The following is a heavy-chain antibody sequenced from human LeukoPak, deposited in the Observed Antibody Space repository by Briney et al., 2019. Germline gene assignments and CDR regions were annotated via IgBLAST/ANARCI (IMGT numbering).Heavy chain of an antibody. CDR1: GYTFSGYY. J-gene: IGHJ4*02. V-gene: IGHV1-2*02. CDR3: ARIFGYCSTTSCYSFDY. Sequence: ASVEVSCKASGYTFSGYYMHWVRQAPGQGPEWVGWINPDSGATNYAQKFQGRVTMTRDTSISTAYMELSSLRSDDTAVYYCARIFGYCSTTSCYSFDYWGQGTQVTVSS. CDR2: INPDSGAT. D-gene: IGHD2-2*03.